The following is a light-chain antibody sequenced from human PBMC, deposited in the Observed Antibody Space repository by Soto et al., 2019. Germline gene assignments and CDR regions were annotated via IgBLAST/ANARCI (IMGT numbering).Light chain of an antibody. Sequence: DIRMTQSPSTLSASVGDSVTITCRASQGISNWLAWYQRKPGKAPKLLIYDASSLESGVPSRFSGSGSGAEFTLTISSLQPDDFATYYCQQYYRYSYTFGQGTKVDIK. J-gene: IGKJ2*01. V-gene: IGKV1-5*01. CDR1: QGISNW. CDR2: DAS. CDR3: QQYYRYSYT.